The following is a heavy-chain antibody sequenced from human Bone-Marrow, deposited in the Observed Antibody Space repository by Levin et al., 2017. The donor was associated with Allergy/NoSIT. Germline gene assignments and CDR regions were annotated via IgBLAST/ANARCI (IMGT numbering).Heavy chain of an antibody. V-gene: IGHV3-7*04. CDR2: TNQHGDEK. J-gene: IGHJ6*02. CDR1: GFTFRAYW. CDR3: VRGSGYHYDLDV. D-gene: IGHD6-19*01. Sequence: GESLKISCAASGFTFRAYWLTWVRQAPGKGLEWVASTNQHGDEKYYVASVKGRFTIARDNAESSFYLQMNGLRDEDTAVYFCVRGSGYHYDLDVWGQGTTVTVSS.